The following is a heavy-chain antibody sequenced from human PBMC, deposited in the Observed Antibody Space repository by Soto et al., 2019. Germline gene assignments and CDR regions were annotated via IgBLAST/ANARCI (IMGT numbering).Heavy chain of an antibody. CDR2: IDHDGPT. Sequence: EVQLVESGGGVVQPGGSLRVSCAGSGVTFSNYWMHWVRQAPGKGLEWVSRIDHDGPTDYADSVRGRFTISSDNAENTQYLKMNSVSPEDTAVYYCVRDSHGDHWGQGTLVTVSS. CDR3: VRDSHGDH. V-gene: IGHV3-74*01. J-gene: IGHJ4*02. CDR1: GVTFSNYW.